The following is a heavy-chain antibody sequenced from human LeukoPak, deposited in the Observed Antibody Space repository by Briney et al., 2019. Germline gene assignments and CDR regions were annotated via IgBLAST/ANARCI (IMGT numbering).Heavy chain of an antibody. CDR2: IYYSGST. CDR1: GGSISSSSYY. Sequence: SETLSLTCTVSGGSISSSSYYWGWIRQPPGTGLEWIGSIYYSGSTYYNPSLKSRVTISVDTSKNQFSLKLSSVTAADTAVYYCARHLYYYDSSGYLAYFDYWGQGTLVTVSS. D-gene: IGHD3-22*01. V-gene: IGHV4-39*01. CDR3: ARHLYYYDSSGYLAYFDY. J-gene: IGHJ4*02.